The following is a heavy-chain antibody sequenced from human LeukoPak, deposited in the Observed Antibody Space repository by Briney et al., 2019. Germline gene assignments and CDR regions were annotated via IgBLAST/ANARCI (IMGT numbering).Heavy chain of an antibody. Sequence: PGGSLRLSCAATAFTISTYGMHWVRQAPDKGLEWVAVVSYDGGKKYYADSVKGRFTISRDNSKNTLYLQMNSLRSEDTAVYYCAPERWGEALDTWGQGTMVTVSS. CDR3: APERWGEALDT. D-gene: IGHD3-16*01. V-gene: IGHV3-30*03. CDR2: VSYDGGKK. CDR1: AFTISTYG. J-gene: IGHJ3*02.